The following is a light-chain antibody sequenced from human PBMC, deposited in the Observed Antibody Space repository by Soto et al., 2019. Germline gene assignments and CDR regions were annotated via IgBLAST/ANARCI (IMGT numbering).Light chain of an antibody. Sequence: QSALTQPPSASGSPGQSVTISCTGTSSDVGGYNYVSWYQQHPGKAPKLMFYDVTKRPSEVPDRFSGSKSGNTASLTVSGLQAEDEADYYCSSYAGSNKLFGGGTKVTVL. V-gene: IGLV2-8*01. CDR2: DVT. CDR1: SSDVGGYNY. CDR3: SSYAGSNKL. J-gene: IGLJ2*01.